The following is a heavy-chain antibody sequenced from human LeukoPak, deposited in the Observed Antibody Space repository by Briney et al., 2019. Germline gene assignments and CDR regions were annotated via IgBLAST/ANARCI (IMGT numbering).Heavy chain of an antibody. J-gene: IGHJ1*01. CDR3: ARHSFFEYFSL. CDR2: IYYSGST. D-gene: IGHD3-3*01. Sequence: PSETLSLTCAVSGASVSHDYWSWIRQPPGKGLEWIAYIYYSGSTNYNQSLHSRVTISKDTSKNQISLRLTSVTAADTAVYYCARHSFFEYFSLWGQGTLVTVSS. CDR1: GASVSHDY. V-gene: IGHV4-59*08.